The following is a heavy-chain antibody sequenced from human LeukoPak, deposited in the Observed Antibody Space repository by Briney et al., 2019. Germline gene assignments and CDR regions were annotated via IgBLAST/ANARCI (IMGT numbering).Heavy chain of an antibody. CDR2: IHYSGST. CDR3: ARDGGIWFGEDNWFDP. D-gene: IGHD3-10*01. Sequence: SETLSLTCTVSGGSISSYYWSWIRQPPGKGLEWIAYIHYSGSTNYNPSLKSRPSLSVDTSKNQISLKLSSVTAADTAVYYCARDGGIWFGEDNWFDPWGQGTLVTVSS. V-gene: IGHV4-59*12. J-gene: IGHJ5*02. CDR1: GGSISSYY.